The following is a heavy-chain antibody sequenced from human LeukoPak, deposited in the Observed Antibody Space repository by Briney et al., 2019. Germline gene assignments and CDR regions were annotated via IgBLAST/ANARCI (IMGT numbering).Heavy chain of an antibody. CDR1: GFSLSDYV. CDR2: VSSTGGST. Sequence: GGSLRLSCAASGFSLSDYVVNWVRQAPGKGPEWVSVVSSTGGSTFYAESVEGRLIVSRDNSRNMVYLQMNSLRVDDTAVYYCARARLWFAELDCWGPGTLVTVSS. V-gene: IGHV3-23*01. D-gene: IGHD3-10*01. CDR3: ARARLWFAELDC. J-gene: IGHJ4*02.